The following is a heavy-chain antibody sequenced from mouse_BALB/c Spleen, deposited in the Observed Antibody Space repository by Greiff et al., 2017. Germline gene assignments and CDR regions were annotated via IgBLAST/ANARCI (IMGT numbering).Heavy chain of an antibody. V-gene: IGHV1-37*01. D-gene: IGHD1-2*01. CDR2: INPYNGDT. CDR3: GRERTITTAPYYYAMDY. CDR1: GYSFTGYF. Sequence: EVQLQQSGPELVKPGASVKISCKASGYSFTGYFMNWVKQSHGKSLEWIGRINPYNGDTFYNQKFKGKATLTVDKSSSTAHMELLSLTSEDSAVYYCGRERTITTAPYYYAMDYWGQGTSVTVSS. J-gene: IGHJ4*01.